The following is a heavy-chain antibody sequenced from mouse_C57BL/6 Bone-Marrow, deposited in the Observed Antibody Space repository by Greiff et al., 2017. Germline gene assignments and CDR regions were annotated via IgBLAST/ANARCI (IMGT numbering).Heavy chain of an antibody. CDR2: IRLKSDNYAT. J-gene: IGHJ3*01. V-gene: IGHV6-3*01. CDR1: GFTFSNYW. Sequence: DVQLQESGGGLVQPGGSMKLSCVASGFTFSNYWMNWVRQSPEKGLEWVAQIRLKSDNYATHYEESGKGRFTISTDGTKCSVYLQMNNLRAEDTGIYYCTGDDYGSGGAYWGQGTLVTVSA. CDR3: TGDDYGSGGAY. D-gene: IGHD1-1*01.